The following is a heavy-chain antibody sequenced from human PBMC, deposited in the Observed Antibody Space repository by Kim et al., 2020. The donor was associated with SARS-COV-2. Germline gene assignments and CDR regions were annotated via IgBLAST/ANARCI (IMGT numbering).Heavy chain of an antibody. Sequence: SETLSLTCAVYGGSFSGYYWSWIRQPPGKGLEWIGEINHSGSTNYNPSLKSRVTISVDTSKNQFSLKLSSVTAADTAVYYCARRRFLEWTLGYWGQGTLVTVSS. CDR2: INHSGST. CDR3: ARRRFLEWTLGY. CDR1: GGSFSGYY. D-gene: IGHD3-3*01. V-gene: IGHV4-34*01. J-gene: IGHJ4*02.